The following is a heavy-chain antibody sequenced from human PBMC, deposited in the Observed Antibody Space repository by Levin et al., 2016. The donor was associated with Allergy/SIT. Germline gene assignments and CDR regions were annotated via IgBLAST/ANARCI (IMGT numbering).Heavy chain of an antibody. Sequence: WIRQPPGKGLEWVSYISSSGSTIYYAGSVKGRFTISRDNAKKSLYLQMNSLRAEDTAVYYCARVGYYYGMDVWGQGTTVTVSS. V-gene: IGHV3-48*03. CDR3: ARVGYYYGMDV. D-gene: IGHD1-26*01. J-gene: IGHJ6*02. CDR2: ISSSGSTI.